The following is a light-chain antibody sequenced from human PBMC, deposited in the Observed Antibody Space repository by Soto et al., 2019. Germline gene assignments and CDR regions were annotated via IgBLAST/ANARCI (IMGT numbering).Light chain of an antibody. CDR1: SSDVGAYSY. Sequence: QSVLTQPPSASGSPGQSVTISRTGTSSDVGAYSYVSWYQQHPGKAPKLMIYEVSKRPSGVPDRFSGSKSGNTASLTVSGLQAEDEADYYCSSYAGSNNFVVFGGGTKVTVL. CDR2: EVS. CDR3: SSYAGSNNFVV. V-gene: IGLV2-8*01. J-gene: IGLJ2*01.